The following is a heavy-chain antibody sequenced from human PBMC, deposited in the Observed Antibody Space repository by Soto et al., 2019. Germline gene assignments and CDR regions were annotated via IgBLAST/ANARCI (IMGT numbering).Heavy chain of an antibody. J-gene: IGHJ4*02. CDR2: ISAYNGNT. CDR1: GYTFTSYG. Sequence: ASVKVSCKASGYTFTSYGINWVRQAPGQGLEWMGWISAYNGNTNYAQKLQGRVTMTTDTSTSTAYMELRSLRSDDTAVYYCARDNRYYDFWSGYLGFDYWGQGTLVTVSS. D-gene: IGHD3-3*01. V-gene: IGHV1-18*01. CDR3: ARDNRYYDFWSGYLGFDY.